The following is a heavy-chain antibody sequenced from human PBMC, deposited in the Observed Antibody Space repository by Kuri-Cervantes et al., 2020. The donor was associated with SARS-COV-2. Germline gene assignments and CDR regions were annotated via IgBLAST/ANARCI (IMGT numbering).Heavy chain of an antibody. CDR3: ARMPPLERRGASGY. Sequence: GGSLRLSCVASGFTFSAYTLNWVRQAPGKGLEWVSSITRSSVYISYADSLKGRFTISRDNAKNSLYLQMNSLRAEDTAVYYCARMPPLERRGASGYWGQGTLVTVSS. V-gene: IGHV3-21*01. CDR2: ITRSSVYI. CDR1: GFTFSAYT. J-gene: IGHJ4*02. D-gene: IGHD1-1*01.